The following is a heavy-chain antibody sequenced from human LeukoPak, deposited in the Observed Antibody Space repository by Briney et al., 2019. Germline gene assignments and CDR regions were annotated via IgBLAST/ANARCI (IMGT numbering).Heavy chain of an antibody. Sequence: SETLSLTCAVYGGSFSGYYWSWIRQPPGKGLEWIGEINHSGSTNYNPSLKSRVTISVDTSKNQFSLKLSSVTAADTAVYYCAREGYDSSRLDAFDIWGQGTVVTVSS. J-gene: IGHJ3*02. D-gene: IGHD3-22*01. V-gene: IGHV4-34*01. CDR1: GGSFSGYY. CDR2: INHSGST. CDR3: AREGYDSSRLDAFDI.